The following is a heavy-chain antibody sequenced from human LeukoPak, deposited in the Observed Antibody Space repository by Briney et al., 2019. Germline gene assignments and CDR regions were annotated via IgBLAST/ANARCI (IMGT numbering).Heavy chain of an antibody. D-gene: IGHD3-10*01. CDR3: ARSQDGSGSYFYYFYIDV. CDR1: GFTFSNYG. CDR2: ITGSGDTT. Sequence: GALRLSCATSGFTFSNYGMSWVRQAPGTGLEWVSAITGSGDTTYYADSVKGRFTISRDNSKNTLYLQMNSLRAEDTAVYYCARSQDGSGSYFYYFYIDVWGKGTTV. J-gene: IGHJ6*03. V-gene: IGHV3-23*01.